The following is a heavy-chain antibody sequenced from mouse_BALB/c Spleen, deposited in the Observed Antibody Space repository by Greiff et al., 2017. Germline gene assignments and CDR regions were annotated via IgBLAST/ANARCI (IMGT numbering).Heavy chain of an antibody. Sequence: VQLKESGGDLVKPGGSLKLSCAASGFTFSSYGMSWVRQTPDKRLEWVATISSGGSYTYYPDSVKGRFTISRDNAKNTLYLQMSSLKSEDTAMYYCARQADSFDYWGQGTTLTVSS. V-gene: IGHV5-6*01. CDR2: ISSGGSYT. J-gene: IGHJ2*01. CDR1: GFTFSSYG. CDR3: ARQADSFDY.